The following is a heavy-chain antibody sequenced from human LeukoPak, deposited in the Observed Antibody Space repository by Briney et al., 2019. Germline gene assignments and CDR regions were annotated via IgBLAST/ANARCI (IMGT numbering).Heavy chain of an antibody. Sequence: SETLSLTCTVSVGFISSYYWSWVRHPAGKGLEWIGRIYTSGSTNYNPSLKSRVTMSVDTSKNQFSLKLSSVTAANRTVYYCTRALGDSSGYYYYFDSWGETTPFTVSS. V-gene: IGHV4-4*07. CDR2: IYTSGST. CDR3: TRALGDSSGYYYYFDS. D-gene: IGHD3-22*01. J-gene: IGHJ4*02. CDR1: VGFISSYY.